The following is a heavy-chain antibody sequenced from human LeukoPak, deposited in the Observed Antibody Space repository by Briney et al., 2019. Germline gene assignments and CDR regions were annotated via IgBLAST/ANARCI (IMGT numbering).Heavy chain of an antibody. J-gene: IGHJ3*02. CDR3: ARHPTTVAPDAFDI. CDR2: ISGSGGHT. Sequence: GGSLRLSCTASGFTFTSYAMTWVRQAPGKGLEWVSGISGSGGHTYNADSVEGRFTISRDNAKNSLYLQMNSLRAEDTAVYYCARHPTTVAPDAFDIWGQGTMVTVSS. V-gene: IGHV3-21*01. D-gene: IGHD4-23*01. CDR1: GFTFTSYA.